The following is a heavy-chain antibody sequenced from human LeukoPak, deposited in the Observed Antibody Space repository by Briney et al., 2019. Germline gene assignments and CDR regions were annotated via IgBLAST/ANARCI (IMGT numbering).Heavy chain of an antibody. CDR2: INHSGST. Sequence: SETLSLTCAVYGGSFSGYYWSWIRQPPGKGLEWIGEINHSGSTNYNPSLKSRVTISVDTSKNQFSLKLSSVTAADTAVYYCARVVIPVNYFDYWGQGALVTVSS. CDR1: GGSFSGYY. D-gene: IGHD3-22*01. CDR3: ARVVIPVNYFDY. V-gene: IGHV4-34*01. J-gene: IGHJ4*02.